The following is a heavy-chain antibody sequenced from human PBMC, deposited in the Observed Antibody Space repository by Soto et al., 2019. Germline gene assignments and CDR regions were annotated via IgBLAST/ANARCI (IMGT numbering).Heavy chain of an antibody. Sequence: PGGSLRLSCVASGFTFSNDWMSWVCQAPGKGLEWVVTIKQDGSEKYYVDSVKGRFTVSRDNTKNSLYLQMSSLRDEDTAVYYCARGDYFDRRFDFWGQGALVTVSS. CDR1: GFTFSNDW. CDR2: IKQDGSEK. CDR3: ARGDYFDRRFDF. J-gene: IGHJ4*02. D-gene: IGHD3-9*01. V-gene: IGHV3-7*03.